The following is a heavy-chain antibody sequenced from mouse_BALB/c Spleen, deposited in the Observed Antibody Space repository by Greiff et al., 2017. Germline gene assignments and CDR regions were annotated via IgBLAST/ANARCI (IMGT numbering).Heavy chain of an antibody. CDR1: GFTFSSFG. CDR2: ISSGSSTI. D-gene: IGHD1-2*01. V-gene: IGHV5-17*02. J-gene: IGHJ1*01. Sequence: EVKLLESGGGLVQPGGSRKLSCAASGFTFSSFGMHWVRQAPEKGLEWVAYISSGSSTIYYADTVKGRFTISRDNPKNTLFLQMTSLRSEDTAMYYCARVPLLRLSYWYFDVWGAGTTVTVSS. CDR3: ARVPLLRLSYWYFDV.